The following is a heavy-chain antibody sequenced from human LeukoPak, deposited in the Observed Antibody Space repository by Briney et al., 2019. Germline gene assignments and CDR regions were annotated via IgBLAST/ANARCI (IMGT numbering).Heavy chain of an antibody. V-gene: IGHV3-23*01. Sequence: GGSLRLSCAASGFTFTNYAITWIRQAPGKGLEWVSTISGSGHNTYYADSVQGRFTISRDNSKNTLFLQMNSLRAEDTAVYYCARDLAWGGYWGQGTLVTVSS. CDR3: ARDLAWGGY. CDR2: ISGSGHNT. J-gene: IGHJ4*02. D-gene: IGHD7-27*01. CDR1: GFTFTNYA.